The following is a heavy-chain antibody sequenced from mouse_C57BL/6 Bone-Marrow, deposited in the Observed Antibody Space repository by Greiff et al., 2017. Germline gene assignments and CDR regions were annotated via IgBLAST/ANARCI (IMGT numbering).Heavy chain of an antibody. J-gene: IGHJ3*01. V-gene: IGHV1-54*01. CDR1: GYAFTNYL. CDR3: ARSKNWDSWFAY. D-gene: IGHD4-1*01. Sequence: VQLQQSGAELVRPGTSVKVSCKASGYAFTNYLLEWVKQRPGQGLEWIGVINPGSGGTNYNEKFKGKATLTADKSSSTAYMQLSSLTSEASAVYVCARSKNWDSWFAYWGQGTLVTVSA. CDR2: INPGSGGT.